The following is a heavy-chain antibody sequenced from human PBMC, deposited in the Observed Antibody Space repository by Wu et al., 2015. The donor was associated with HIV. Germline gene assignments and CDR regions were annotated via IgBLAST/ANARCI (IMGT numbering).Heavy chain of an antibody. D-gene: IGHD2-2*02. Sequence: QVQLVQSGAEVKKPGASVKVSCKASGYTFTSYGISWVRQAPGQGLEWMGWISAYNGNTNYAQKLQGRVTMTTDTSTSTAYMELRSLRSDDTAVYYCARAFVGRYCSSTSCYTIDAFDIWGQGTMVTVSS. CDR2: ISAYNGNT. V-gene: IGHV1-18*01. CDR1: GYTFTSYG. CDR3: ARAFVGRYCSSTSCYTIDAFDI. J-gene: IGHJ3*02.